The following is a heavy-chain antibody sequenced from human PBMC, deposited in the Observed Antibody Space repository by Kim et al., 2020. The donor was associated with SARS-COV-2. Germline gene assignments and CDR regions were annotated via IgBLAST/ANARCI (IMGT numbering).Heavy chain of an antibody. CDR3: ARDRSVWFGESLYYYYGMDV. J-gene: IGHJ6*02. V-gene: IGHV3-30*04. D-gene: IGHD3-10*01. Sequence: GGSLRLSCAASGFTFSSYAMHWVRQAPGKGLEWVAVISYDGSNKYYADSVKGRFTISRDNSKNTLYLQMNSLRAEDTAVYYCARDRSVWFGESLYYYYGMDVWGQGTTVTVSS. CDR1: GFTFSSYA. CDR2: ISYDGSNK.